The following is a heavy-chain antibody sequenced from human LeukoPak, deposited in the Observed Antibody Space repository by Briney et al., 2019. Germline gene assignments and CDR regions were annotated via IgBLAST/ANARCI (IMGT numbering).Heavy chain of an antibody. CDR3: ATIAAAGTLGIYFDY. D-gene: IGHD6-13*01. J-gene: IGHJ4*02. CDR1: GFTFSDYY. CDR2: ISSSGSTI. V-gene: IGHV3-11*04. Sequence: GGSLRLSCAASGFTFSDYYMSWIRQAPGKGLEWVSYISSSGSTIYYADSVKGRFTISRDNSKNTLYLQMNSLRAEDTAVYYCATIAAAGTLGIYFDYWGQGTLVTVSS.